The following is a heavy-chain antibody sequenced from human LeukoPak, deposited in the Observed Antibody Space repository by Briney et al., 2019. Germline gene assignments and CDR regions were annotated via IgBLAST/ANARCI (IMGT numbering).Heavy chain of an antibody. CDR2: IYTSGST. Sequence: SETLSLTCTVSGGSISSYYWSWIRQPAGKGLEGIGRIYTSGSTNYNPSLKSRVTMSVDTSKNQFSLKLSSVTVADTAVYYCARDGPSIVGAPLFDYWGQGTLVTVSS. V-gene: IGHV4-4*07. CDR3: ARDGPSIVGAPLFDY. D-gene: IGHD1-26*01. CDR1: GGSISSYY. J-gene: IGHJ4*02.